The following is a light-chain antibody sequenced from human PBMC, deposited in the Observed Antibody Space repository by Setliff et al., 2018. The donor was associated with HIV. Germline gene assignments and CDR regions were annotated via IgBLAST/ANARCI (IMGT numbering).Light chain of an antibody. J-gene: IGLJ1*01. V-gene: IGLV3-21*04. CDR2: FDS. CDR3: QVWDTSSDQGV. Sequence: YELAQPPSVSVAPGKTARITCGGNNIGSKSVHWYQQKPGQAPVLVIYFDSDRPSGIPERFSGSNSGNTATLTISRVEAGDEADYYCQVWDTSSDQGVFGTGTKVTVL. CDR1: NIGSKS.